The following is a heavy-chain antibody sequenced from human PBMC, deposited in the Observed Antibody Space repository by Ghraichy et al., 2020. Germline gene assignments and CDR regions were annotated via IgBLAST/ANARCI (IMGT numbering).Heavy chain of an antibody. CDR3: ARGNEMADLDY. CDR1: GGSISSYY. J-gene: IGHJ4*02. CDR2: IYYSGST. V-gene: IGHV4-59*01. D-gene: IGHD5-24*01. Sequence: SETLSLTCTVSGGSISSYYWSWIRQPPGKGLEWIGYIYYSGSTNYNPSLKSRVTISVDTSKNQFSLKLSSVTAADTAVYYCARGNEMADLDYWGQGTLVTVSS.